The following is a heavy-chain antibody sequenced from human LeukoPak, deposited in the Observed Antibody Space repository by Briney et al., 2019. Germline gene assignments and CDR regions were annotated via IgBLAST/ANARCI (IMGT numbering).Heavy chain of an antibody. CDR3: AKGTGGGCFDY. D-gene: IGHD3-10*01. V-gene: IGHV5-51*01. Sequence: GASLQISCKGSGSSFASYWIGWVRQLPGKGLEWMGIIYPGDSDTRYSPSFQGQVTISADKSISTAYLQWSSLKASDTAMYFCAKGTGGGCFDYWGQGTLVTVSS. CDR2: IYPGDSDT. J-gene: IGHJ4*02. CDR1: GSSFASYW.